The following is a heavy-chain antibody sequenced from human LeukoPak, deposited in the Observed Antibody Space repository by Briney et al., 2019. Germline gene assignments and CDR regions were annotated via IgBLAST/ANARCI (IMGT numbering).Heavy chain of an antibody. CDR1: GGSFSGYY. CDR3: ARVDHCSSTSCYTPPYNWFDP. CDR2: INHSGST. D-gene: IGHD2-2*02. V-gene: IGHV4-34*01. J-gene: IGHJ5*02. Sequence: ASETLSLTCAVYGGSFSGYYWSWIRQPPGKGLEWIGEINHSGSTNYNPSLKSRVTISVDTSKNQFSLKLSSVTAADTAVYYCARVDHCSSTSCYTPPYNWFDPWGQGTLVTVSS.